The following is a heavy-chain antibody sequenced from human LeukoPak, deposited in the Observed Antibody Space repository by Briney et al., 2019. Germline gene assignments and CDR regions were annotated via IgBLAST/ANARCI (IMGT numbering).Heavy chain of an antibody. CDR2: IYTSGST. D-gene: IGHD2-15*01. CDR1: GGSISSGSYY. J-gene: IGHJ4*02. CDR3: AGFGYSRSFDY. V-gene: IGHV4-61*02. Sequence: SQTLSLTCTVSGGSISSGSYYWSWLRQPAGRGLEWIGRIYTSGSTNYNPSLKSRVTISVDTSKNQFSLKLSSVTAADTAVYYCAGFGYSRSFDYWGQGTLVTVSS.